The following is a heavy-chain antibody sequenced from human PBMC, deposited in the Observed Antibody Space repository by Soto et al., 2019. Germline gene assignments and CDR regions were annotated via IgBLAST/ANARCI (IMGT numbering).Heavy chain of an antibody. CDR1: GYTFSSYA. CDR3: ARTGPQVDY. CDR2: IITYNGNT. Sequence: QVQLVQSGAEVKKPGASVKVSCKASGYTFSSYAISWVRQAPGQGLEWMGWIITYNGNTNYAQTLQGRVTNTTATSTTPASMDLRSLRSDDTAVYYCARTGPQVDYWGQGTLVTVSS. J-gene: IGHJ4*02. V-gene: IGHV1-18*01.